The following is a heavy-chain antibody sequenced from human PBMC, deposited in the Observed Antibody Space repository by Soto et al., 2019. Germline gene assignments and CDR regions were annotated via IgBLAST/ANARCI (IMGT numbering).Heavy chain of an antibody. J-gene: IGHJ4*02. CDR2: IYHSGRT. Sequence: SETLSLTCAVSGYSISSGYYWCWIRQPPGKGLEWIGSIYHSGRTSYNPSLKSRVNITVDTSKNQFSLKLSSVTAADTAVYYCARGTVQGPKYSSGWYLGYFDYWGQGTLVTVSS. CDR1: GYSISSGYY. CDR3: ARGTVQGPKYSSGWYLGYFDY. V-gene: IGHV4-38-2*01. D-gene: IGHD6-19*01.